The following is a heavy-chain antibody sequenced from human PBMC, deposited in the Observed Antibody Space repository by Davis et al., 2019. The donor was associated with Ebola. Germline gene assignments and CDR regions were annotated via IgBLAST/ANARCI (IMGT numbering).Heavy chain of an antibody. V-gene: IGHV3-13*01. CDR3: AGVGFAGNFDY. D-gene: IGHD3-16*01. Sequence: GESLKISCAASGFTFSSYDMHWVRQATGKGLEWVSAIGTAGDTYYPGSVKGRFTISRENAKNSLYLQMNSLRAEDTAVYYCAGVGFAGNFDYWGQGTLVTVSS. J-gene: IGHJ4*02. CDR2: IGTAGDT. CDR1: GFTFSSYD.